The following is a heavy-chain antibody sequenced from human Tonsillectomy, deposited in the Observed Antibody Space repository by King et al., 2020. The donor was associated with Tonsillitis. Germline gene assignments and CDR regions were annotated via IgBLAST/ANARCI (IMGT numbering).Heavy chain of an antibody. V-gene: IGHV3-30-3*01. D-gene: IGHD3-22*01. CDR2: IADDGVNK. J-gene: IGHJ4*02. CDR3: ARDSGYYDSSGRSGFDY. CDR1: GFTFSNFA. Sequence: VQLVEPGGGVVQPGRSLRLSCAASGFTFSNFAMHWVRQAPGKGLEWVALIADDGVNKYIADSVKGRFTISRDNSKDTLYLQMNTPGPEDTALYYCARDSGYYDSSGRSGFDYWGQGTLVTVSS.